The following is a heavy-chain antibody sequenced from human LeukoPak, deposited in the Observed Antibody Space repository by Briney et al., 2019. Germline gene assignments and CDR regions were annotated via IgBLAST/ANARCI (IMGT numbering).Heavy chain of an antibody. CDR1: GFTFSSYA. V-gene: IGHV3-23*01. CDR2: ISGSGGST. J-gene: IGHJ4*02. CDR3: ARGVRYFDWLFVFDY. Sequence: PGGSLRLSCAASGFTFSSYAMSWVRQAPGKGLEWVSAISGSGGSTYYADSVKGRFTISRDNAKNSLYLQMNSLRAEDTAVYYCARGVRYFDWLFVFDYWGQGTLVTVSS. D-gene: IGHD3-9*01.